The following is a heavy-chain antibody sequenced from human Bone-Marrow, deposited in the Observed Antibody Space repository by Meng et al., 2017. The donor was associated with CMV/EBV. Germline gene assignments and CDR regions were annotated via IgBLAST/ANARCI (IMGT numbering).Heavy chain of an antibody. CDR2: IYWNDDK. CDR3: AHRRALLHYYDSSGYYGY. CDR1: GFSLSTSGVG. D-gene: IGHD3-22*01. J-gene: IGHJ4*02. Sequence: SSPTLVNPTQTLTLTCTFSGFSLSTSGVGVGWIRQPPGKALEWLALIYWNDDKRYSPSLKSRLTITKDTSKNQVVLTMTNMDPVDTATYYCAHRRALLHYYDSSGYYGYWGQGTLVTVSS. V-gene: IGHV2-5*01.